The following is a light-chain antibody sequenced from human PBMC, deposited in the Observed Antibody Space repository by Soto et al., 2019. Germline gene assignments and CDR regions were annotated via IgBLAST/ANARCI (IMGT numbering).Light chain of an antibody. J-gene: IGKJ1*01. CDR2: TIS. CDR3: QQDDNSRT. CDR1: QSVNRRS. V-gene: IGKV3-20*01. Sequence: IVLTQSPGTLSLSPGERATLSCRASQSVNRRSLAWYQQKPGQAPRLLISTISNRATGIPDRFSGSGSGADFTLTISRLEPEDFAVYYGQQDDNSRTFGQGTKVEIK.